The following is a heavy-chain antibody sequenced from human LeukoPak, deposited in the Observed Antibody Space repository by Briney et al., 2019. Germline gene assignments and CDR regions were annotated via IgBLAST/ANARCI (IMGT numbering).Heavy chain of an antibody. CDR2: ISSSSSYI. D-gene: IGHD5-24*01. CDR3: AKSGYNRFDY. CDR1: GFTLSSHS. Sequence: GGSLRLSCVVSGFTLSSHSINWVRQAPGKGLEWVSSISSSSSYIYYTDSVKGRFTISRDNAKNSLYLQMNSLRAEDTAVYYCAKSGYNRFDYWGQGTLVTVSS. J-gene: IGHJ4*02. V-gene: IGHV3-21*04.